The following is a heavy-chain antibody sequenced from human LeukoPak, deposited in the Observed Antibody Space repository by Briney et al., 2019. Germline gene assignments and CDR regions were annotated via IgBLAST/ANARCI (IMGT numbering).Heavy chain of an antibody. V-gene: IGHV3-23*01. Sequence: GGSLRLSCVASGFTFSSSAMSWVRQAPGKGLEWVSTVSGSDDSTSYTDSVKGRFTISRDNSRNALYLQMNGLRAEDTAIYYCARHWSLRGSGNSPITFDYWGQGTLVTVSA. CDR2: VSGSDDST. CDR1: GFTFSSSA. D-gene: IGHD4-23*01. CDR3: ARHWSLRGSGNSPITFDY. J-gene: IGHJ4*02.